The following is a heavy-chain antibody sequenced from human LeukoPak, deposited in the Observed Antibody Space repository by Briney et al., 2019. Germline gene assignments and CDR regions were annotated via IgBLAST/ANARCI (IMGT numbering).Heavy chain of an antibody. V-gene: IGHV5-51*01. Sequence: GESLKISCKGSGYSFTNYWIGWVRQMPGKGLEWMGIIYPGYSETRYSPSLQGQVTISADKSISTAYLQWTSLRASDTAMYYCARGALTDPYDYWGQGTLVTVSS. CDR3: ARGALTDPYDY. D-gene: IGHD7-27*01. CDR2: IYPGYSET. J-gene: IGHJ4*02. CDR1: GYSFTNYW.